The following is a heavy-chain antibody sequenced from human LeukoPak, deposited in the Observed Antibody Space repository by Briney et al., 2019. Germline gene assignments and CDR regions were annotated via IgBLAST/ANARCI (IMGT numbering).Heavy chain of an antibody. J-gene: IGHJ3*02. CDR1: GYTFTGYY. Sequence: ASVKVSCKASGYTFTGYYMHWVRQAPGQGLEWMGWINPNSGGTNYAQKFQGRVTMTRDTSISTAYMELSRLRSDDTAVYYCARDLEYLYPGGAFDIWGQGTMVTVSS. V-gene: IGHV1-2*02. CDR2: INPNSGGT. D-gene: IGHD3-16*01. CDR3: ARDLEYLYPGGAFDI.